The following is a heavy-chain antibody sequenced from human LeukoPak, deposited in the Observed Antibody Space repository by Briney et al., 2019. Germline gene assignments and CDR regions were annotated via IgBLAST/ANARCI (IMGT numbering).Heavy chain of an antibody. CDR2: IKSKTDGGTT. Sequence: GGSLRLSCAASGFTISNAWMSWVRQAPGKGLEWVGRIKSKTDGGTTDYAAPVKGRFTISRDDSKNTLYLQMNSLKTEDTAVYYCTTRSLYSSGWYPVDYRGQGTLVTVSS. J-gene: IGHJ4*02. CDR3: TTRSLYSSGWYPVDY. V-gene: IGHV3-15*01. D-gene: IGHD6-19*01. CDR1: GFTISNAW.